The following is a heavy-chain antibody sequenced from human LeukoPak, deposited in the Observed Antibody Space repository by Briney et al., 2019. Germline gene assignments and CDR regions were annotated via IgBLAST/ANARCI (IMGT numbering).Heavy chain of an antibody. CDR2: ISGDGSGT. CDR1: GFTFSSYW. J-gene: IGHJ4*02. CDR3: ARGSSGSKFDS. V-gene: IGHV3-74*01. D-gene: IGHD3-22*01. Sequence: GGSLRLSCAASGFTFSSYWMHWVRQAPGKGLVWVSRISGDGSGTSYADSVKGRFTVSRDNAKNTLYLQMNRLRAEDTAVYYCARGSSGSKFDSWGQGTLVTVSS.